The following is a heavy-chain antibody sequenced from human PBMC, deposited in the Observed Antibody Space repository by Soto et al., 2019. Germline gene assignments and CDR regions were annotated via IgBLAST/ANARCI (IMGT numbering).Heavy chain of an antibody. V-gene: IGHV1-18*01. D-gene: IGHD6-13*01. CDR2: ISAYNGNT. Sequence: VASVKVSCKASGYTFTSYGISWVRQAPGQGLEWMGWISAYNGNTNYAQKLQGRVTMTTDTSTSTAYMELRSLRSDDTAVYYCARETIAADYYYYYGMDVWGQGTTVTVSS. CDR3: ARETIAADYYYYYGMDV. J-gene: IGHJ6*02. CDR1: GYTFTSYG.